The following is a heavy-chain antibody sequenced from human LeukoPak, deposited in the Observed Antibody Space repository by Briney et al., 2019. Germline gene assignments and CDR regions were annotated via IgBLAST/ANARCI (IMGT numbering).Heavy chain of an antibody. CDR1: GFTFSNAW. J-gene: IGHJ4*02. CDR2: IKSKTDGGTT. CDR3: ARDQPSGGYN. Sequence: GGSLRLSCAASGFTFSNAWMSWVRQAPGKGLEWVGRIKSKTDGGTTDYAAPVKGRFTISRDDSKNTLYLQMNSLRAEDTAVYYCARDQPSGGYNWGQGTLVTVSS. D-gene: IGHD1-26*01. V-gene: IGHV3-15*01.